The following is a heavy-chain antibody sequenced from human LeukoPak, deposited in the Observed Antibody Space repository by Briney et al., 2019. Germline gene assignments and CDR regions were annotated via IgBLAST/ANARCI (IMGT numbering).Heavy chain of an antibody. D-gene: IGHD6-19*01. CDR1: GGSISSSSYY. CDR2: IYYSGST. Sequence: PSETLSLTCTVSGGSISSSSYYWGWIRQPPGKGLEWIGSIYYSGSTYYNPSLKSRVIISVDTSKNHFSLKLSSVTAADTAVFFCARLAAGIAVAVRPFDTWGQGTLVTVSS. CDR3: ARLAAGIAVAVRPFDT. J-gene: IGHJ3*02. V-gene: IGHV4-39*02.